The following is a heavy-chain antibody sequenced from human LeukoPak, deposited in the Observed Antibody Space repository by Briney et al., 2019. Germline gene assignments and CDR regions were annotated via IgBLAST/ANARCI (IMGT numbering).Heavy chain of an antibody. Sequence: SETLSLTCTVSGGSVTSTPYYWGWIRQPPEKGLEWIGSIYYSGSTYYNPSLKSRVSISVDTSKNQVSLKLISVTAADTAVYYCARENCSGGTCYTVGGDWFDPWGQGTLVTVSS. CDR3: ARENCSGGTCYTVGGDWFDP. CDR1: GGSVTSTPYY. J-gene: IGHJ5*02. CDR2: IYYSGST. V-gene: IGHV4-39*07. D-gene: IGHD2-15*01.